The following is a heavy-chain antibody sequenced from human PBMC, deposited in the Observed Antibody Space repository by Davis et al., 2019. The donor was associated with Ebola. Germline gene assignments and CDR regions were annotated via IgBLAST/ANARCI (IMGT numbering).Heavy chain of an antibody. J-gene: IGHJ4*02. CDR1: GFTVSSNY. CDR3: ARSPRGYIYSGYGTDY. D-gene: IGHD5-12*01. Sequence: GESLKISCAASGFTVSSNYMSWVRQAPGKGLEWVSYISSSGSTIYYADSVKGRFTISRDNAKNSLYLQMNSLRAEDTAVYYCARSPRGYIYSGYGTDYWGQGTLVTVSS. V-gene: IGHV3-11*01. CDR2: ISSSGSTI.